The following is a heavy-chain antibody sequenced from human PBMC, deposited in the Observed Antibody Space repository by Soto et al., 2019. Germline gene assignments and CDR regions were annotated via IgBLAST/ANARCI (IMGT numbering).Heavy chain of an antibody. D-gene: IGHD1-20*01. CDR3: ARLTGTYDY. CDR1: GASISTTSHF. V-gene: IGHV4-39*01. J-gene: IGHJ4*02. CDR2: VYNSATT. Sequence: SETLSLTCTVSGASISTTSHFWGWIRQPPGKGLEWIVSVYNSATTFYNPSLESRVTLSVDASKNQFSLNLSSVSAADTAVYYCARLTGTYDYWGQGTLVTVSS.